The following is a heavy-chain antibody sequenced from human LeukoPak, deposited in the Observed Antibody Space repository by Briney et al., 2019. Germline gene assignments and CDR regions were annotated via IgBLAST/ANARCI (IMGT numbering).Heavy chain of an antibody. CDR3: ARHICYGSGSYYKSAFDI. D-gene: IGHD3-10*01. J-gene: IGHJ3*02. CDR1: GGSISSYY. Sequence: SETLSLTCTVSGGSISSYYWSWIRQPPGKGLEWIGYIYYSGSTNYNPSLKSRVTISVDTSKNQFSLKLSSVTAADTAVYYCARHICYGSGSYYKSAFDIWGQGTMVTVSS. CDR2: IYYSGST. V-gene: IGHV4-59*08.